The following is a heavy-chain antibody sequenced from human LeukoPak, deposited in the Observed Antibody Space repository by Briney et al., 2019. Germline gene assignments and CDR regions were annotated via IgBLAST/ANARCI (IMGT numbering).Heavy chain of an antibody. Sequence: SETLSLTCAVYGGSFSGYYWSWIRQPPGKGLEWIGEINHSGSTNYNPSLKSRVTISVDTSKNQFSLKLSSVTAADTAVYYCARIEVYGGYCDYWGQGTLVTVSS. CDR1: GGSFSGYY. V-gene: IGHV4-34*01. D-gene: IGHD4-23*01. CDR3: ARIEVYGGYCDY. CDR2: INHSGST. J-gene: IGHJ4*02.